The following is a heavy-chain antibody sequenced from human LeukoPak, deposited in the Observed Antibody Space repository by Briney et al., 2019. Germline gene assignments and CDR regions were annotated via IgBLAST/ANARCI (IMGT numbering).Heavy chain of an antibody. CDR2: IYWDDDS. CDR3: AHSQVFSYGSFHDAYDI. Sequence: SGPTLVKPTQTLTLTCSLSGVPLSTSGVGVGWIRQPPGKALEWLALIYWDDDSRYSPSLKSRLTIAKDTSKNQVVLTLTNMDSVDTATYYCAHSQVFSYGSFHDAYDIWGLGMLVTVSS. J-gene: IGHJ3*02. V-gene: IGHV2-5*02. D-gene: IGHD5-18*01. CDR1: GVPLSTSGVG.